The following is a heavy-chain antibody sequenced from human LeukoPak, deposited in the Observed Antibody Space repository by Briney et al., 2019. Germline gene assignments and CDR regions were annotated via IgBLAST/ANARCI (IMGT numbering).Heavy chain of an antibody. D-gene: IGHD6-19*01. CDR1: AFTFSDYY. V-gene: IGHV3-11*04. J-gene: IGHJ4*02. CDR3: ATKVPGTSHFSS. CDR2: VSGSGSEI. Sequence: GGSLRLSCAASAFTFSDYYMNWVRQAPGKGLEWIAYVSGSGSEIHYGDSVKGRFTVSRDNAKSSVYLQMDSLRAEDMALYYCATKVPGTSHFSSWGQGTLVTVSS.